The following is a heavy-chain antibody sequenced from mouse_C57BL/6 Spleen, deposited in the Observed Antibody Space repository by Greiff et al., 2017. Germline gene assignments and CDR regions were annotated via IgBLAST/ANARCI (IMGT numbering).Heavy chain of an antibody. D-gene: IGHD1-1*01. J-gene: IGHJ2*01. Sequence: QVQLQQPGAELVKPGASVKLSCKASGYTFTSYWMHWVKQRPGQGLEWIGMIHPNSGSTNYNEKFKSKATLTVDKSSSTAYMQLSSLTSEDSAVYYCARAPYYYGSSYDYVDYWGQGTTLTVSS. CDR2: IHPNSGST. CDR3: ARAPYYYGSSYDYVDY. V-gene: IGHV1-64*01. CDR1: GYTFTSYW.